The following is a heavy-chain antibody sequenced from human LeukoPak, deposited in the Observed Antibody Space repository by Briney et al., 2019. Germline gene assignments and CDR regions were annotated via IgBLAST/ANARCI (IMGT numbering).Heavy chain of an antibody. V-gene: IGHV5-51*01. Sequence: GESLKISCKGSGYSFTSYWIGWVRQMPGKGLEWMGIIYPGDSDTRYSPSFQGQVTISADNSISAAYLQWSSLKASDTAMYYCARRGCGGDCYSADAFDIWGQGTMVTVSS. CDR2: IYPGDSDT. D-gene: IGHD2-21*02. CDR3: ARRGCGGDCYSADAFDI. J-gene: IGHJ3*02. CDR1: GYSFTSYW.